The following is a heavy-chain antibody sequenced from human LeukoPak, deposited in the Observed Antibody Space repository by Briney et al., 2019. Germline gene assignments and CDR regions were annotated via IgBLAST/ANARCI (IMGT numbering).Heavy chain of an antibody. Sequence: SETLSLTCAVYGGSFSGYYWSWIRQPPGKGLEWIGEINHSGSTNYNPSLKSRVTISVDTSKNQFSLKLSSVTAADTAVYYRARGPMGATHSDYWGQGTLVTVSS. J-gene: IGHJ4*02. CDR2: INHSGST. CDR3: ARGPMGATHSDY. V-gene: IGHV4-34*01. D-gene: IGHD1-26*01. CDR1: GGSFSGYY.